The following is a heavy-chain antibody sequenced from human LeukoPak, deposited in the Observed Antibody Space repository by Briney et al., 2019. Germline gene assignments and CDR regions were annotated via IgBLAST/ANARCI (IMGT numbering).Heavy chain of an antibody. CDR1: GFTFSSYA. V-gene: IGHV3-23*01. CDR3: AKGLRFLEWQFDY. CDR2: ISGYGGTT. Sequence: PGGSLRLSCAASGFTFSSYAMSWVRQAPGKGLEWVSGISGYGGTTYHADSVEGRFTISRDNSKNTLYLQMNSLRAEDTAVYYCAKGLRFLEWQFDYWGQGTLVTVSS. J-gene: IGHJ4*02. D-gene: IGHD3-3*01.